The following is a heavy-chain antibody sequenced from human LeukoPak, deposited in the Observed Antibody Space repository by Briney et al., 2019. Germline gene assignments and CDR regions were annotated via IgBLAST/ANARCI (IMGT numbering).Heavy chain of an antibody. Sequence: PGGSLRLSCAASGFTFSSYAMSWVRQAPGKGLEWVSAISGSGGSTYYADSVKGRFTISRDNSKNTLYLQMNSLRAEDTAVYYCAKIGRKRYCSSTSCLNYFDYWGQGTLVTVSS. CDR1: GFTFSSYA. CDR3: AKIGRKRYCSSTSCLNYFDY. V-gene: IGHV3-23*01. D-gene: IGHD2-2*01. CDR2: ISGSGGST. J-gene: IGHJ4*02.